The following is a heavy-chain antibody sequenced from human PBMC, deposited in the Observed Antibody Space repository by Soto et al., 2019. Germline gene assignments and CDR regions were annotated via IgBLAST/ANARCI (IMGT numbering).Heavy chain of an antibody. D-gene: IGHD2-15*01. CDR3: AALAEGTGGRGN. V-gene: IGHV4-31*03. CDR1: GGSISSGGYH. J-gene: IGHJ4*02. CDR2: IQYSGSA. Sequence: KTSETLSLTCIVSGGSISSGGYHWNWIRQHPGKGLEWIGQIQYSGSAYYNPSLQNRLTISVDTAKNQLSLKVRSVTAADTAVYYCAALAEGTGGRGNWGQGALVTVSS.